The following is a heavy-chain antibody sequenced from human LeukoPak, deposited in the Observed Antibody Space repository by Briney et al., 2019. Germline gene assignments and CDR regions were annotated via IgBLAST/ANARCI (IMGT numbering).Heavy chain of an antibody. Sequence: PSETLSLTCTVSGGSVSNSGNYWSWIRQPPGTGLEWIGYIYYSGSTNYNPSLKSRVTISVDTSKDQFSLKLTSVTAADTAVYYCARDRSQDRYYYSGMDVWGKGTTVTVAS. D-gene: IGHD2-15*01. CDR3: ARDRSQDRYYYSGMDV. CDR2: IYYSGST. V-gene: IGHV4-61*08. CDR1: GGSVSNSGNY. J-gene: IGHJ6*04.